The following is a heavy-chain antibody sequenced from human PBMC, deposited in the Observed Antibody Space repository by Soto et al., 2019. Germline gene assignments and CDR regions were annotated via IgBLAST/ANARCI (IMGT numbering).Heavy chain of an antibody. J-gene: IGHJ6*02. CDR2: ISPYSGNT. Sequence: QVPLVQSGPEMKWPGASVKVSCQASGYTFTSHNISWVRQAPGQGLEWMGWISPYSGNTDYAQNLQGRVTMTTDTLTSTAYMELRSLRSDDAAVYYCARDKQERLFYYYYGLDVWGQGTTVTVSS. CDR1: GYTFTSHN. D-gene: IGHD1-1*01. V-gene: IGHV1-18*04. CDR3: ARDKQERLFYYYYGLDV.